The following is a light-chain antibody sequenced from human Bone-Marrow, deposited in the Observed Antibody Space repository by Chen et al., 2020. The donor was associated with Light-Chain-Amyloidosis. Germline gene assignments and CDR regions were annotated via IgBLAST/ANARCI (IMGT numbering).Light chain of an antibody. CDR3: LQDYSYPRT. V-gene: IGKV1-6*01. CDR2: AAS. CDR1: QGIRNE. J-gene: IGKJ3*01. Sequence: AIQMTQSPSSLSASVGDRVTITCRASQGIRNELGWYQQKPGEAPKLLISAASSLQSGVPSRFSGSGSGTDFTLTISSLQPEDFAAYYCLQDYSYPRTFGPGTKVDIK.